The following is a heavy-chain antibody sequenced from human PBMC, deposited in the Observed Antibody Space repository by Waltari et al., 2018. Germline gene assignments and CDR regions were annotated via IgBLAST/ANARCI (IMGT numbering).Heavy chain of an antibody. CDR1: GVTFSNYW. D-gene: IGHD3-3*01. Sequence: ELQLVESGGGLVQPGGSLRRSCAACGVTFSNYWMHWVRQAPGKGLVWVSRINNDGTSVTYADSVKGRFTISRDNAKNTLYLKLDSVRADDAAVYFCARNGSDFSFDQWGQGTRVTVSS. CDR2: INNDGTSV. V-gene: IGHV3-74*03. CDR3: ARNGSDFSFDQ. J-gene: IGHJ4*02.